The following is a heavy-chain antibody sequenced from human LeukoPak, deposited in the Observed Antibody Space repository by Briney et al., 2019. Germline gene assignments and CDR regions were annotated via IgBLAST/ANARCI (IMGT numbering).Heavy chain of an antibody. J-gene: IGHJ5*02. Sequence: ASVKISCKASGYTFTGYYMHWVRQAPGQGLEWMGWINPNSGGTNYAQKFQGRVTMTRDTSISTAYMELSRLRSDDTAVYYCARDLPSGSGWSYNWFDPWGQGTLVTVS. V-gene: IGHV1-2*02. D-gene: IGHD6-13*01. CDR2: INPNSGGT. CDR1: GYTFTGYY. CDR3: ARDLPSGSGWSYNWFDP.